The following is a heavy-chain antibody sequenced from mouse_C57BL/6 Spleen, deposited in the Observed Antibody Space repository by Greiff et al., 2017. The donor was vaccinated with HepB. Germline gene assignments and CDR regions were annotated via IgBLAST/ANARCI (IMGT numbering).Heavy chain of an antibody. CDR1: GYTFTDYY. D-gene: IGHD2-1*01. V-gene: IGHV1-26*01. J-gene: IGHJ4*01. CDR2: INPNNGGT. Sequence: EVQLQQSGPELVKPGASVKISCKASGYTFTDYYMNWVKQSHGKSLEWIGDINPNNGGTSYNQKFKGKATLTVDKSSSTAYMELRSLTSEDSAVYYCANQLPGYAMDYWGQGTSVTVSS. CDR3: ANQLPGYAMDY.